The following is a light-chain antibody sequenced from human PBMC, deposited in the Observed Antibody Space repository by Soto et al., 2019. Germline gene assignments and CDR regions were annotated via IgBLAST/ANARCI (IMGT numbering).Light chain of an antibody. CDR3: QQRSNWPLT. CDR1: QSVSNL. Sequence: EIVLTQSPATLSLSPGDRATLSCRASQSVSNLLAWYQQRPGQPPRLLIYDTFSRATGIPARFSGIGSGTDFTLTISSLEPEDFAVYYCQQRSNWPLTFGGGTKVEIK. CDR2: DTF. V-gene: IGKV3-11*01. J-gene: IGKJ4*01.